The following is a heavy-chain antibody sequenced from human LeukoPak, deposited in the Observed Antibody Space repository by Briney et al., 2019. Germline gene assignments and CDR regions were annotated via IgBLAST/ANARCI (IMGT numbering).Heavy chain of an antibody. CDR1: GGSITNYY. CDR2: IYYGGST. D-gene: IGHD2-21*02. V-gene: IGHV4-59*08. Sequence: SETLSLTCTVSGGSITNYYWSWIRQPPGRGLEWVGYIYYGGSTDYNPSLKSRVTISADTSKSQFSLQLRSLTAADTAVYYCARHAFCGGDCYSNWYFHLWGRGTLVTVSS. CDR3: ARHAFCGGDCYSNWYFHL. J-gene: IGHJ2*01.